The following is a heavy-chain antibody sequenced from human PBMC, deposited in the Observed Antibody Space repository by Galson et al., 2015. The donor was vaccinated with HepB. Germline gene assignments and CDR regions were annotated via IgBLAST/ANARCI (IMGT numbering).Heavy chain of an antibody. D-gene: IGHD2-2*01. J-gene: IGHJ6*02. CDR2: ISAYNGNT. CDR3: ASLPDIVVVPASGGYGMDV. Sequence: SVKVSCKASGGTFSSYAISWVRQAPGQGLEWMGWISAYNGNTNYAQKLQGRVTMTTDTSTSTAYMELRSLRSDDTAVYYCASLPDIVVVPASGGYGMDVWGQGTTVTVSS. V-gene: IGHV1-18*01. CDR1: GGTFSSYA.